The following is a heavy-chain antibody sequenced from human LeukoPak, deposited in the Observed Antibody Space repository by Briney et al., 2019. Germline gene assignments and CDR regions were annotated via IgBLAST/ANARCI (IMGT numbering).Heavy chain of an antibody. V-gene: IGHV4-59*01. Sequence: SETLSLTCTVSGGSISSYYWSWIRQPPGKGLEWIGYIYYSGSTNYNPSLKSRVTISVDTSKNQFSLKLSSVTAADTAVYYCARPAGTAAAGEAFDIWGQGTMVTVSS. J-gene: IGHJ3*02. D-gene: IGHD6-13*01. CDR2: IYYSGST. CDR1: GGSISSYY. CDR3: ARPAGTAAAGEAFDI.